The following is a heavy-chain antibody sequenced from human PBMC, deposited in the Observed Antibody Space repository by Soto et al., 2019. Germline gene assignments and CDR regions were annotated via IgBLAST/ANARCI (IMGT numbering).Heavy chain of an antibody. CDR3: TSDVGGYDSSGYPDY. Sequence: EVQLVESGGGLVQPGGSLKLSCAASGFTFSGSAMHWVRQASGKGLEWVGRIRSKTNNYATAYAASVEGRFTISRDDSKNTAYLQMNSLKTEDTAVYYCTSDVGGYDSSGYPDYWGQGTLVTVSS. J-gene: IGHJ4*02. CDR2: IRSKTNNYAT. CDR1: GFTFSGSA. V-gene: IGHV3-73*02. D-gene: IGHD3-22*01.